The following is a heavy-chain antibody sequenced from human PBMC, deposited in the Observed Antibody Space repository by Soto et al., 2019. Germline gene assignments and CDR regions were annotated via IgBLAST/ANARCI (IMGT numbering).Heavy chain of an antibody. CDR1: GYTFTSYA. J-gene: IGHJ5*01. CDR2: INAGNGNT. V-gene: IGHV1-3*05. D-gene: IGHD2-15*01. CDR3: ARATVVTHFDS. Sequence: QVQLVQSGAEEKKPGASVKVSCKASGYTFTSYAMHWVRQAPGQRLEWMGWINAGNGNTKYSQKVQGRVTITSATSARTATMEPSRLRSADTAVYYCARATVVTHFDSWGQGTLVTVSS.